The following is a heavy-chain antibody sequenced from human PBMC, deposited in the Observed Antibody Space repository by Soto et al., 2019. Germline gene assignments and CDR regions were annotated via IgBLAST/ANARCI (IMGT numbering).Heavy chain of an antibody. CDR3: TRGGTSATYWGLFDY. CDR2: INGDGSTT. Sequence: QTGGSLRLSCAASGFTFSNYWTHWVRQAPGKGLVWVSRINGDGSTTTYADFVKGRFTISRDNAKNTLYLQMDSLGADDTAVYYCTRGGTSATYWGLFDYWGQGALVTVS. J-gene: IGHJ4*02. CDR1: GFTFSNYW. D-gene: IGHD7-27*01. V-gene: IGHV3-74*01.